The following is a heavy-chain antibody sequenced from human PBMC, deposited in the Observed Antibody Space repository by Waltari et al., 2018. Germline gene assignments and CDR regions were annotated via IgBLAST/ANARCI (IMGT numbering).Heavy chain of an antibody. J-gene: IGHJ6*02. CDR1: GGSIRILNFY. Sequence: QVQLQESGPGLAKASQTLSLTCDVSGGSIRILNFYWSWIRQPAGKGLEWIGRIYRSGVTDYNPSLRGRATMFLDMSKNQFSLTVDSLIAADTAVYYCAVSPDTATSRAAFHFWGPGTTVSVSS. CDR2: IYRSGVT. D-gene: IGHD5-18*01. V-gene: IGHV4-61*02. CDR3: AVSPDTATSRAAFHF.